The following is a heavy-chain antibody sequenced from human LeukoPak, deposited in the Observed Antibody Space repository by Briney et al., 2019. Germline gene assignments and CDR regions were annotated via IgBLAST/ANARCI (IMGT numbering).Heavy chain of an antibody. CDR2: ISAYNGNT. CDR1: GYTFTNYG. D-gene: IGHD3-22*01. Sequence: GASVKVSCKASGYTFTNYGISWVRQAPGQGLEWMGWISAYNGNTNYEQKLQGRVTMTTDTSTSTAYMELRSLRSDDTAVYYCARGGTYYYDSSDYRPRTRSFDPWGQGTLVTVSS. CDR3: ARGGTYYYDSSDYRPRTRSFDP. V-gene: IGHV1-18*01. J-gene: IGHJ5*02.